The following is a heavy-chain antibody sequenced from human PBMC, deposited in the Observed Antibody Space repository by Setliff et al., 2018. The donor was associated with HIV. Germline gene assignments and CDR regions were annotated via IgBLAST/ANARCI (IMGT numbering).Heavy chain of an antibody. CDR3: ASLGGLLYTSSSLRGVDY. D-gene: IGHD6-6*01. V-gene: IGHV3-49*04. Sequence: SGGSLRLSCTVSGITFGDYAMSWVRQAPGKGLEWVGFIRSKAYGGTTEYAASVKGRFTISRDDSKSIAYLQMNSLKIEDTAVYYCASLGGLLYTSSSLRGVDYWGQGTLVTVSS. CDR2: IRSKAYGGTT. CDR1: GITFGDYA. J-gene: IGHJ4*02.